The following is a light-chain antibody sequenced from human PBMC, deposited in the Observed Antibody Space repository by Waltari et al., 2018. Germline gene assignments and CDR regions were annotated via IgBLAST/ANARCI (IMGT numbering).Light chain of an antibody. CDR3: QQYYSTPPT. V-gene: IGKV4-1*01. Sequence: DIVMTQSPDSLAVSLGERATINCTSTQSVLYSSNNRDYLTWYQQKPGQPPKLLIYWASTRESGVPDRFSGSGSGTDFTLTISSLQAEDVAVYYCQQYYSTPPTFGQGTKVEIK. CDR2: WAS. CDR1: QSVLYSSNNRDY. J-gene: IGKJ1*01.